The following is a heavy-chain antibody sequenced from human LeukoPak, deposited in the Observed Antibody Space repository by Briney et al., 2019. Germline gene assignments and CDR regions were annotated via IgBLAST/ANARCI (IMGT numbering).Heavy chain of an antibody. CDR2: IYHSGST. Sequence: PSQTLSLTCAVSGGSISSGGYSWSWIRQPPGKGLEWIGYIYHSGSTYYKPSLKSRVTISVDRSKNQFSLKLSSVTAADTAVYYCAKGYCSGGSCYSGAFDIWGQETMVTVSS. CDR3: AKGYCSGGSCYSGAFDI. CDR1: GGSISSGGYS. V-gene: IGHV4-30-2*01. J-gene: IGHJ3*02. D-gene: IGHD2-15*01.